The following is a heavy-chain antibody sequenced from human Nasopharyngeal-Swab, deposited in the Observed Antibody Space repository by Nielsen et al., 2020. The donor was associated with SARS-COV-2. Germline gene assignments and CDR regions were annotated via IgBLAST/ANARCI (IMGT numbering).Heavy chain of an antibody. J-gene: IGHJ5*02. CDR2: ISSSSSYI. V-gene: IGHV3-21*01. CDR1: GFTFSSYS. Sequence: SCAASGFTFSSYSMNWVRQAPGKGLEWVSSISSSSSYIYYADSVKGRFTISRDNAKNSLYLQMNSLRAEGTAVYYCAGDLIVVVPAAMDVHWFDPWCQGTLVTVSS. D-gene: IGHD2-2*01. CDR3: AGDLIVVVPAAMDVHWFDP.